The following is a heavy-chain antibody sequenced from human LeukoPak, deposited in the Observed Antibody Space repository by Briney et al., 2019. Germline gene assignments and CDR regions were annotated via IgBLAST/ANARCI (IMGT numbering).Heavy chain of an antibody. D-gene: IGHD4-17*01. CDR3: ARDPDYGDYVFDY. CDR2: INPNSGGST. J-gene: IGHJ4*02. Sequence: ASVKVSCKASGYTFTGYYMHWVRQAPGQGLEWMGWINPNSGGSTSYAQKFQGRVTMTRDMSTSTVYMELSSLRSEDTAVYYCARDPDYGDYVFDYWGQGTLVTVSS. CDR1: GYTFTGYY. V-gene: IGHV1-46*01.